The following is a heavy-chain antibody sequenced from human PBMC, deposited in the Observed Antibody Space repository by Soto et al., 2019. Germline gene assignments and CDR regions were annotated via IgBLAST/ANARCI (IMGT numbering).Heavy chain of an antibody. CDR2: IKQDGTEK. D-gene: IGHD1-7*01. CDR3: ATRNWNFARDY. CDR1: GFTFSTYW. J-gene: IGHJ4*02. V-gene: IGHV3-7*01. Sequence: PGGSLRLSCAASGFTFSTYWMTWVRQAPGEGLEWVANIKQDGTEKYHADSVKGRFTISRDNAKNSLYLQMNSLRAADTAVYYCATRNWNFARDYWGQGTLVTVSS.